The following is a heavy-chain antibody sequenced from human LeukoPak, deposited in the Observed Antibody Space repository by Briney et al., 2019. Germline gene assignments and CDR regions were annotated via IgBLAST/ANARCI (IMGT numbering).Heavy chain of an antibody. Sequence: GVSVKVSCKASGYTFTSYGISWVRQAPGQGLEWMGWISAYNGNTNYAQKLQGRVTMTTDTSTSTAYMELRSLRSDDTAVYYCARDLLVVPAAISRYYYYYGMDVWGQGTTVTVSS. D-gene: IGHD2-2*02. CDR2: ISAYNGNT. V-gene: IGHV1-18*01. CDR1: GYTFTSYG. CDR3: ARDLLVVPAAISRYYYYYGMDV. J-gene: IGHJ6*02.